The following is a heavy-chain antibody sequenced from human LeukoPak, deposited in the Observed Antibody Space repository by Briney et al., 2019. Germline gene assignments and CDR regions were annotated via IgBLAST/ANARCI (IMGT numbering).Heavy chain of an antibody. D-gene: IGHD6-6*01. J-gene: IGHJ3*02. CDR3: ARDGEYGSSSAAFDI. Sequence: GGSLRLPCAASGFTFSSYWMSWVRQAPGKGLEWVANIKQDGSEKYYVDSVKGRFTISRDNAKNSLYLQMNSLRAEDTAVYYCARDGEYGSSSAAFDIWGQGTMVTVSS. V-gene: IGHV3-7*01. CDR2: IKQDGSEK. CDR1: GFTFSSYW.